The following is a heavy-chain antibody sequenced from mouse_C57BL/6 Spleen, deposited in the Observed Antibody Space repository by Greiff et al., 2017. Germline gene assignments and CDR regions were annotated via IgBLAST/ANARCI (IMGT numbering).Heavy chain of an antibody. J-gene: IGHJ1*03. CDR3: ASPYYYGSSSYWYFDV. D-gene: IGHD1-1*01. V-gene: IGHV1-22*01. CDR2: INPNNGGT. Sequence: EVQLQQSGPELVKPGASVKMSCKASGYTFTDYNMHWVKQSHGKSLEWIGYINPNNGGTSYNQKFKGKATLTVNKSSSTAYMELRSLTSEDSAVYYCASPYYYGSSSYWYFDVWGTGTTVTVSS. CDR1: GYTFTDYN.